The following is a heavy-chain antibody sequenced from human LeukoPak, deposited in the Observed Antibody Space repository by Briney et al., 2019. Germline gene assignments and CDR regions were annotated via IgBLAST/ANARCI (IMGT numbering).Heavy chain of an antibody. CDR1: GGSISNYY. CDR2: IYYGGST. V-gene: IGHV4-59*01. D-gene: IGHD1-26*01. Sequence: SETLSLTCTVSGGSISNYYCCWIRQPPGKGLGWIGYIYYGGSTNHNPSLKRRRTLTLGTSKTQFSLKLNSETVADTAVYLCVREPATNSGIDYWSQGTLVTVPS. J-gene: IGHJ4*01. CDR3: VREPATNSGIDY.